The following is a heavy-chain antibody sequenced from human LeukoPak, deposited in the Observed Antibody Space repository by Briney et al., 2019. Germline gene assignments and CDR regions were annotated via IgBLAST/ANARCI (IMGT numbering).Heavy chain of an antibody. V-gene: IGHV3-30-3*01. CDR2: ISYDGSNK. CDR1: GFTFSSYA. Sequence: PGGSLRLSCAATGFTFSSYAMHWVRQAPGKGLEWVAVISYDGSNKYYADSVKGRFTISRDNSKNTLYLQMNSLRAEDTAVYYCARVIVVVSTTDAFDIWGQGTMVTVSS. J-gene: IGHJ3*02. CDR3: ARVIVVVSTTDAFDI. D-gene: IGHD3-22*01.